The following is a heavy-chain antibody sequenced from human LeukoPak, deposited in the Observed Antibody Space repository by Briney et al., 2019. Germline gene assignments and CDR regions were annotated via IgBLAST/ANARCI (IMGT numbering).Heavy chain of an antibody. CDR1: GYTFTGYY. CDR3: ASYYGSGPYYYYYYYMDV. Sequence: GASVKVSCKASGYTFTGYYMHWVRQAPGQGLEWMGWINPNSGGTNYAQKFQGRVTMTRDTSISTAYMELSRLRSDDTAVYYCASYYGSGPYYYYYYYMDVWGKGTTVTVSS. D-gene: IGHD3-10*01. CDR2: INPNSGGT. J-gene: IGHJ6*03. V-gene: IGHV1-2*02.